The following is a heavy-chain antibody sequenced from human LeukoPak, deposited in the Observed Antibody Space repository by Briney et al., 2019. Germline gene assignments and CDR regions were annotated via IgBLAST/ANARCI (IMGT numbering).Heavy chain of an antibody. J-gene: IGHJ3*02. CDR3: ARQAGRWELGPYEASDI. D-gene: IGHD1-26*01. Sequence: GAALQTFCKGPGYRFTSYWIGWVRQMPGKGVEWMGSIYPGDSDTRYSPSLQGQVTSSADKSTISAYLQWSSLKATDTAMYDCARQAGRWELGPYEASDIWGQGTMVTVSS. CDR1: GYRFTSYW. V-gene: IGHV5-51*01. CDR2: IYPGDSDT.